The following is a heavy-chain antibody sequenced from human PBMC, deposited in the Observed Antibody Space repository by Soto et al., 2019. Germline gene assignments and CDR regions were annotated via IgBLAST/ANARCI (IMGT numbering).Heavy chain of an antibody. V-gene: IGHV3-23*01. CDR3: AKDQCSSWYEIDY. J-gene: IGHJ4*02. Sequence: VQLLESGGGLVQPGGSLRLSCAASGFTFSNYAVTWVRQAPGKGLEWVSTISGSGGSTYYADSLKGRFTISRDNSKNTLYRQTNSLRAEDTAVYYGAKDQCSSWYEIDYWGQRTLVTISS. D-gene: IGHD6-13*01. CDR2: ISGSGGST. CDR1: GFTFSNYA.